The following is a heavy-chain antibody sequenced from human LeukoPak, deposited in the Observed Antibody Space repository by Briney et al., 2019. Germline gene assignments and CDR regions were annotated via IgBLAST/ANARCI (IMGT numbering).Heavy chain of an antibody. CDR3: ARGIAVAGTGYYYYMDV. Sequence: SVKVSCKASGGTFSSYAISWVRQAPGQGLEWMGGIIPIFGPANYAQKFQGRVTITADKSTSTAYMELSSLRSEDTAVYYCARGIAVAGTGYYYYMDVWGKGTTVTVSS. J-gene: IGHJ6*03. V-gene: IGHV1-69*06. D-gene: IGHD6-19*01. CDR2: IIPIFGPA. CDR1: GGTFSSYA.